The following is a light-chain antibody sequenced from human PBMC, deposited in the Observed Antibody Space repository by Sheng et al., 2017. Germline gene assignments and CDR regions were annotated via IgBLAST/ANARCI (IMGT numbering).Light chain of an antibody. J-gene: IGKJ3*01. CDR1: QSVSSN. CDR2: DAS. CDR3: QQYNSYPFT. Sequence: DIVMTQSPATLSVSPGERATLSCRASQSVSSNLAWYQQKPGQAPRLLIYDASTRATGIPARFSGSGSGTEFTLTISSLQSEDFATYYCQQYNSYPFTFGPGTKVDIK. V-gene: IGKV3-15*01.